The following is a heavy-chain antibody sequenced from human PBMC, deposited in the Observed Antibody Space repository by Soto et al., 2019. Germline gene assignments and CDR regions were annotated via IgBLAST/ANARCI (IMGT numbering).Heavy chain of an antibody. CDR1: GGSFSGYY. CDR2: INHSGST. J-gene: IGHJ6*02. V-gene: IGHV4-34*01. CDR3: ARGLLRYFDWPPYYYGMDV. Sequence: SETLSLTCAVYGGSFSGYYWSWIRQPPGKGLEWIGEINHSGSTNYNPSLKSRVTISVDTSKNQSSLKLSSVTAADTAVYYCARGLLRYFDWPPYYYGMDVWGQGTTVTVSS. D-gene: IGHD3-9*01.